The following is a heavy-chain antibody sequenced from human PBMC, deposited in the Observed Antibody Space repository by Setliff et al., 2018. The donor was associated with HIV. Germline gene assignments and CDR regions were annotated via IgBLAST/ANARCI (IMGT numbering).Heavy chain of an antibody. CDR2: INHGGST. CDR3: ARGLDVWGTYRYRNYFDF. J-gene: IGHJ4*02. V-gene: IGHV4-34*01. Sequence: SETLSLTCAVYGGSFSVYYWSWIRQSPGRGLEWIGEINHGGSTIYNPSLKSRVTISIDTSKNQFSLNLTSLTAADTSIYYCARGLDVWGTYRYRNYFDFWGQGTLVTVAS. D-gene: IGHD3-16*02. CDR1: GGSFSVYY.